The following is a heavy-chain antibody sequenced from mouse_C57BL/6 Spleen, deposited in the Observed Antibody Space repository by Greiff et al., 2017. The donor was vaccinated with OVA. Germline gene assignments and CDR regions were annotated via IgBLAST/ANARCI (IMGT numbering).Heavy chain of an antibody. J-gene: IGHJ4*01. V-gene: IGHV1-15*01. Sequence: LVESGAELVRPGASVTLSCKASGYTFTDYEMHWVKQTPVHGLEWIGAIDPETGGTAYNQKFKGKAILTADKSSSTAYMELRSLTSEDSAVYYCTRRGLGAMDYWGQGTSVTVSS. CDR1: GYTFTDYE. CDR3: TRRGLGAMDY. D-gene: IGHD4-1*01. CDR2: IDPETGGT.